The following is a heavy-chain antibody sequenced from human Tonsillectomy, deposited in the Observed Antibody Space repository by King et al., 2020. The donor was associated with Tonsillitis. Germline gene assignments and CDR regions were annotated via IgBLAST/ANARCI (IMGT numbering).Heavy chain of an antibody. CDR1: GFTFSTYN. Sequence: EVQLVESGGGLVKPGGSLRLSCAASGFTFSTYNMNWVRQAPGKGLEWVSSISSSRSYIYYADSGKGRFTISRDNAKNSLYLQMNSLRAEDTAVYFCARQDSYGGCFDYWGQGTLV. J-gene: IGHJ4*02. V-gene: IGHV3-21*06. CDR2: ISSSRSYI. CDR3: ARQDSYGGCFDY. D-gene: IGHD5-18*01.